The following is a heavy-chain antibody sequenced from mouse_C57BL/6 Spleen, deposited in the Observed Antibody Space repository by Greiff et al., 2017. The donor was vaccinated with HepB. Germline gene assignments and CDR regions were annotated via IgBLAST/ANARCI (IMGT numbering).Heavy chain of an antibody. CDR1: GFTFSSYA. CDR3: ARGITTGGYFDV. V-gene: IGHV5-4*01. Sequence: EVHLVESGGGLVKPGGSLKLSCAASGFTFSSYAMSWVRQTPEKRLEWVATISDGGSYTYYPDNVKGRFTISRDNAKNNLYLQMSHLKSEDTAMYYCARGITTGGYFDVWGTGTTVTVSS. J-gene: IGHJ1*03. D-gene: IGHD1-1*01. CDR2: ISDGGSYT.